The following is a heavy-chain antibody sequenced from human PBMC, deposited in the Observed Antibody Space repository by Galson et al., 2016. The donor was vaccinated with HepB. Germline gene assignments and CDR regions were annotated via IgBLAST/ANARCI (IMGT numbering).Heavy chain of an antibody. J-gene: IGHJ5*02. CDR1: GFTFTSSV. D-gene: IGHD4-17*01. CDR2: IVVGSGDT. V-gene: IGHV1-58*02. CDR3: SATTWDDVGDSDTRVP. Sequence: SVKVSCKASGFTFTSSVMQWVRQTRGQRLEWIGWIVVGSGDTNYAQLFQERVTITRDMSTSTAYMEMSSLRSEDTAVFYCSATTWDDVGDSDTRVPGGQGTLVTVSS.